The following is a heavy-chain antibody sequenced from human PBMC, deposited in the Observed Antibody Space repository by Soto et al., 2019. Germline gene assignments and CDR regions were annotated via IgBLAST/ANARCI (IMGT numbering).Heavy chain of an antibody. Sequence: QVQLVESGGGVVQPGRSLRLSCAASGFTFSSYGMHWVRQAPGKGLEWVAVISYDGSNKYYADSVKGRFTISRDNSRNSLYLQMNSRRDEDKAVYYCAKDRDIVVVPADSIFDYWGQGTLVTVSS. CDR3: AKDRDIVVVPADSIFDY. J-gene: IGHJ4*02. CDR1: GFTFSSYG. CDR2: ISYDGSNK. V-gene: IGHV3-30*18. D-gene: IGHD2-2*01.